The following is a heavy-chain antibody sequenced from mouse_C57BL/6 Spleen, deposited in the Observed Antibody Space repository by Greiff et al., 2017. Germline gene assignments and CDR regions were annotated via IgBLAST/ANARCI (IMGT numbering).Heavy chain of an antibody. Sequence: QVQLQQPGAELVRPGSSVKLSCKASGYTFTSYWMHWVKQRPIQGLEWIGNIDPSGSETHYNQKFKGKATLTVDNSSNTAYMQLSSLTSEDSAVYYCERSLRSYAMDYWGQGPSGTVSS. CDR2: IDPSGSET. CDR3: ERSLRSYAMDY. D-gene: IGHD1-1*01. V-gene: IGHV1-52*01. CDR1: GYTFTSYW. J-gene: IGHJ4*01.